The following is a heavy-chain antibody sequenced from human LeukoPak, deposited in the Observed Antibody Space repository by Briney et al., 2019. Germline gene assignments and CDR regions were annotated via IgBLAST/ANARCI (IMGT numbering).Heavy chain of an antibody. CDR2: INHSGST. J-gene: IGHJ4*02. V-gene: IGHV4-34*01. CDR1: GGSFSGYY. Sequence: PSETLSLTCAVYGGSFSGYYWSWIRQPPGKGLEWIGEINHSGSTNYNPSLKSRVTISVDTSKNQFSLKLSSVTAADTAVYYCARGLRYCSGGSCYSSFGLNYWGQGTLDTVSS. CDR3: ARGLRYCSGGSCYSSFGLNY. D-gene: IGHD2-15*01.